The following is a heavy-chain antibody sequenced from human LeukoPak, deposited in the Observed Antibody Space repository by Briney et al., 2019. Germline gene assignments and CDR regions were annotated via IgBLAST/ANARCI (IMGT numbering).Heavy chain of an antibody. CDR2: IHPSSSAT. J-gene: IGHJ5*02. Sequence: GESLKISCRVSGDGFDNYWIGWVRHMSGEGLQWVAIIHPSSSATHYSPSFQGRVSISADKAITTAYLQWNSLRTSDTAIYFCARRAHLAQVGVDWFDPWGQGTLFTVSS. D-gene: IGHD2-15*01. CDR1: GDGFDNYW. CDR3: ARRAHLAQVGVDWFDP. V-gene: IGHV5-51*01.